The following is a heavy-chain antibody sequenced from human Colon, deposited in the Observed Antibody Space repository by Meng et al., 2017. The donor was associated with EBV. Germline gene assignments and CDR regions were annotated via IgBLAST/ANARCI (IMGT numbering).Heavy chain of an antibody. V-gene: IGHV1-18*01. CDR1: GYTFASDG. J-gene: IGHJ4*02. Sequence: QVHLLQAGAEVKKPGASVGVSCEASGYTFASDGISWLRQAPGQGLEWMGWFVNNVDTYSAQKFQGRVTMTTDTHTSTAFMELRSLRSDDTAVYYCASGTPGRSYSDYWGQGTLVTVSS. CDR3: ASGTPGRSYSDY. D-gene: IGHD3-10*01. CDR2: FVNNVDT.